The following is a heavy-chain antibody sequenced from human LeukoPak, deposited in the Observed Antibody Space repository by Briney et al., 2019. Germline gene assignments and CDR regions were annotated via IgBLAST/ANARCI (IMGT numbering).Heavy chain of an antibody. V-gene: IGHV3-23*01. CDR1: GFTFSSYA. Sequence: GGSLRLSCAASGFTFSSYAMSWVRQAPGKGLEWVSAISGSGGSTYYADSVKGRFTISRDNSKNTLYLQMNSLRAEDTAVYYCGRLSNGYYFDYWGQGTLVTVSS. CDR2: ISGSGGST. CDR3: GRLSNGYYFDY. J-gene: IGHJ4*02. D-gene: IGHD4-11*01.